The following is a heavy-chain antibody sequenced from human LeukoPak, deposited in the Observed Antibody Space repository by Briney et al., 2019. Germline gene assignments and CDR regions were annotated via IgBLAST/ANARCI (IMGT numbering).Heavy chain of an antibody. CDR1: GFTFSSYS. D-gene: IGHD2-21*02. J-gene: IGHJ5*02. CDR2: ISSSSSYI. Sequence: GGSLRLSCAASGFTFSSYSMNWVRQAPGKGLEWVSSISSSSSYIYYADSVKGRFTISRDNAKNSLYLQMNSLRAEDTAVYYCARGELAYCGGDCYWFDPWGQGTLVTVSS. CDR3: ARGELAYCGGDCYWFDP. V-gene: IGHV3-21*01.